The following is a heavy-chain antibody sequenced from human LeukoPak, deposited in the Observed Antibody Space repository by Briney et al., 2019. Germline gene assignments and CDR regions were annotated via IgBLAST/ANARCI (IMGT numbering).Heavy chain of an antibody. CDR2: ISSSSSYI. CDR1: GFTFSSYS. J-gene: IGHJ4*02. V-gene: IGHV3-21*01. Sequence: PGRSLRLSCAASGFTFSSYSMNWVRPAPGKGLEWVSSISSSSSYIYYADSVKGRFTISRDNAKNSLYLQMNSLRAEDTAVYYCARERGSSGWPATGWGQGTLVTVSS. D-gene: IGHD6-19*01. CDR3: ARERGSSGWPATG.